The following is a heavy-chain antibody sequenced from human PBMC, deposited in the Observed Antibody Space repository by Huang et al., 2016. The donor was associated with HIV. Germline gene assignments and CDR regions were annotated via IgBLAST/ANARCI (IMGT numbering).Heavy chain of an antibody. CDR3: ARAIFGVVIIPVVFDY. J-gene: IGHJ4*02. CDR2: IDTSWST. CDR1: GGSIRSGSYY. Sequence: QVQLQESGPGLVKPSQTLSLTCTVSGGSIRSGSYYWSWIRPPAGKGLEWIGHIDTSWSTNYNPSLKSRVTISVDTSKTQFALKLSSVTAADTAVYYCARAIFGVVIIPVVFDYWGQGTLVTVSS. D-gene: IGHD3-3*01. V-gene: IGHV4-61*09.